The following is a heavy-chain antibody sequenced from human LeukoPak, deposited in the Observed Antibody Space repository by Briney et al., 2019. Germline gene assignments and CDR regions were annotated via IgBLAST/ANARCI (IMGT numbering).Heavy chain of an antibody. D-gene: IGHD3-10*01. Sequence: ASVKVSCKASGYSFTDKYMHWVRQAPGQGLEWMGWINPNSGGTNYAQKFQGRVTMTTDTSMSTAYMELSRLTSDDTAVYYCARAGGSSWFDPWGQGTLVTVSS. CDR3: ARAGGSSWFDP. CDR1: GYSFTDKY. CDR2: INPNSGGT. J-gene: IGHJ5*02. V-gene: IGHV1-2*02.